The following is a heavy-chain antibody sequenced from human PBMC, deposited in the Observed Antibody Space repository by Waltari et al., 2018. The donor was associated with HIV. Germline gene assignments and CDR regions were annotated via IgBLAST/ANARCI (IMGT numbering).Heavy chain of an antibody. CDR1: GGSFSGYY. CDR2: INHSGST. CDR3: AKLPVIAAPRSRYYGMDV. D-gene: IGHD6-13*01. J-gene: IGHJ6*02. V-gene: IGHV4-34*01. Sequence: QVQLQQWGAGLLKPSETLSLTCAVYGGSFSGYYWSWIRQPPGKGLEWIGEINHSGSTNYNPSLKSRVTISVDTSKNQFSLKLSSVTAADTAVYYCAKLPVIAAPRSRYYGMDVWGQGP.